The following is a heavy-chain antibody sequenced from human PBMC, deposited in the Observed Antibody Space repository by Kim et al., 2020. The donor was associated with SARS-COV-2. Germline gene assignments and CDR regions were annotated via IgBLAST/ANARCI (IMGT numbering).Heavy chain of an antibody. Sequence: GGSLRLSCATSGFTFDDFAMHWVRQAPGKGLEWVSGITWNSDYIGYADSVKGRFTISRDNARNSLYLQMNNLRTEDTALYYCAKETYPDYSNGMDVWGQGTTVTVSS. CDR1: GFTFDDFA. CDR2: ITWNSDYI. CDR3: AKETYPDYSNGMDV. V-gene: IGHV3-9*01. D-gene: IGHD4-17*01. J-gene: IGHJ6*02.